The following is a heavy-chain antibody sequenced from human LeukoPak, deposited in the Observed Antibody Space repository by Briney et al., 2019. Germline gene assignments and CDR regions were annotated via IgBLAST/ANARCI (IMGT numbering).Heavy chain of an antibody. CDR1: GGSISGYY. D-gene: IGHD3/OR15-3a*01. CDR2: IYYSGST. CDR3: ARGPDTDCFDY. V-gene: IGHV4-30-4*08. Sequence: PSETLSLTCSVSGGSISGYYWTWIRQPPGKGLEWIGYIYYSGSTYYNPSLKSRVTISVDTSKNQFSLRLSSVTAADTAVYYCARGPDTDCFDYWGQGTLVTVSS. J-gene: IGHJ4*02.